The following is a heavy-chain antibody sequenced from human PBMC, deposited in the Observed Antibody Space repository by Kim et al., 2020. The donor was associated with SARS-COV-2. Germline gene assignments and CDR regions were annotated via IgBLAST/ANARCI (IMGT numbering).Heavy chain of an antibody. V-gene: IGHV4-39*01. J-gene: IGHJ5*02. CDR2: IYYSGST. CDR3: SQHLNWFDP. CDR1: GGSISSSSYY. Sequence: SETLSLTCTVSGGSISSSSYYWGWIRQPPGKGLEWIGSIYYSGSTYYNPSLKSRVTISVDTSKNQFSLKLSSVTAADTAVYYCSQHLNWFDPWGQGTLVTVSS.